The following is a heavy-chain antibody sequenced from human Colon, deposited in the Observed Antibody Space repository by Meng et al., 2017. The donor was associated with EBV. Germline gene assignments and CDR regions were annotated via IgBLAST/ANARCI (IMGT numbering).Heavy chain of an antibody. D-gene: IGHD5-18*01. CDR3: AKDHGYSSGSP. J-gene: IGHJ5*02. CDR2: ISPNGVDK. V-gene: IGHV3-30*18. Sequence: LVGAGGGEARPARSLSCSCSASGFILSNFGCHWVRHGPGNGLVWVRFISPNGVDKFYGVSVRGRTTLSRDISKDTLYLQMNILRPEDTAVYYCAKDHGYSSGSPWGQGTLVTVSS. CDR1: GFILSNFG.